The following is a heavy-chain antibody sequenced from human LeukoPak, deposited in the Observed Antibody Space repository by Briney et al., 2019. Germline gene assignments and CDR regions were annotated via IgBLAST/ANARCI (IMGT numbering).Heavy chain of an antibody. D-gene: IGHD5-18*01. CDR1: GFTSSGYG. CDR3: ATDAYTYGIIVDY. J-gene: IGHJ4*02. Sequence: GGSLRLSYPGSGFTSSGYGMNRVRQAPGKGLEWVSYISNNGGTISYADSVKGRFTISRDNAKNSLFLQMNSLRAADTAVYYCATDAYTYGIIVDYGGQGTLVTVSS. CDR2: ISNNGGTI. V-gene: IGHV3-48*03.